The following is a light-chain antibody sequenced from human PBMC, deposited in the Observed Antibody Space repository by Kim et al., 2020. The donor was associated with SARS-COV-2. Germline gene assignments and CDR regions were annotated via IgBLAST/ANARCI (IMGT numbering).Light chain of an antibody. CDR3: QKYNTAPLT. J-gene: IGKJ4*01. Sequence: ASGGDRVTITCRASQGITNYLAWYQQKPGGVPRLLIYAASTLQSGVPSRFSGSGSGTDFTLTISSLQPEDVATYYCQKYNTAPLTFGGGTKVDIK. CDR1: QGITNY. CDR2: AAS. V-gene: IGKV1-27*01.